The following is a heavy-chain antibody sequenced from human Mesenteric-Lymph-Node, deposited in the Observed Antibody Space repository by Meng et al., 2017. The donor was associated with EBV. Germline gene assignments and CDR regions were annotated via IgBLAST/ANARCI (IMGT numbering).Heavy chain of an antibody. CDR1: GASISSDNW. J-gene: IGHJ4*02. Sequence: QVQLQEPGPALVKPSGTLPLPRRVSGASISSDNWWSWVRQPPGKGLEWIGEIYHSGSTNYNPSLKSRVTISVDKSKRQFSLKLTSVTAADTAVYHCARFQRFGDFDWGQGTLVTVSS. V-gene: IGHV4-4*02. D-gene: IGHD3-10*01. CDR2: IYHSGST. CDR3: ARFQRFGDFD.